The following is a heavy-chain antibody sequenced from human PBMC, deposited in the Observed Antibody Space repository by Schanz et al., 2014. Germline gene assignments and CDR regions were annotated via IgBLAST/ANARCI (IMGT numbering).Heavy chain of an antibody. CDR1: GFAFSSYS. D-gene: IGHD2-15*01. Sequence: QLVGSGGGLIQPGGSLRLSCTASGFAFSSYSMNWVRQAPGKGLEWLSYIDGKSTTVYYADSVKGRFTISRDNSKNTLYLQMNSLRAEDTAVYYCAKARRKSNCSGGRCFHYSYYGMDVWGQGTTVTVSS. J-gene: IGHJ6*02. CDR2: IDGKSTTV. CDR3: AKARRKSNCSGGRCFHYSYYGMDV. V-gene: IGHV3-48*01.